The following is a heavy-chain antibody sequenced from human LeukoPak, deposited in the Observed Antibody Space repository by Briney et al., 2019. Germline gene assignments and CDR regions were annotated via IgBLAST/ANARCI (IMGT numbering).Heavy chain of an antibody. Sequence: PSETLSLTCTVSGGSISSYYWSWIRQPPGKGLEWIGYIYYSGSTNYNPSLKSRVTISVDTSKNQFSLKLSSVTAADTAVYYCARDVGRFGEFKYNWFDPWGQGTLSPSPQ. J-gene: IGHJ5*02. V-gene: IGHV4-59*01. CDR3: ARDVGRFGEFKYNWFDP. CDR1: GGSISSYY. CDR2: IYYSGST. D-gene: IGHD3-10*01.